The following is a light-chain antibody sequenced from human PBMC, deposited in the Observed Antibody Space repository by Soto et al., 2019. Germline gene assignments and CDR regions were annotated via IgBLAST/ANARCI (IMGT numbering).Light chain of an antibody. CDR3: CSYAGSGTDNYV. Sequence: QSALTQPASVSGSPGQSITSSCTGTSSDIGTYNLVSWYQHYPGKAPKLMIYEGIKRPSGVSNRFSGSKSGNTAFLTISGLQAEDEADYYCCSYAGSGTDNYVFGSGTKVTV. J-gene: IGLJ1*01. V-gene: IGLV2-23*01. CDR2: EGI. CDR1: SSDIGTYNL.